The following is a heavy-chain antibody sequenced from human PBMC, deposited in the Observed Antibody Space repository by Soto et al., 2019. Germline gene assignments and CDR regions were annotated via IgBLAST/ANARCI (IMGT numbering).Heavy chain of an antibody. J-gene: IGHJ4*02. CDR3: VKTTVTTNLDY. CDR1: GGTSSSYA. D-gene: IGHD4-17*01. Sequence: ASVKVSCKASGGTSSSYAISWVRQAPGQGLEWMGGIIPIFGTANYAQKFQGRVTITADESTSTAYMELSSLRSEDTAVYYCVKTTVTTNLDYWGQGTLVTVSS. CDR2: IIPIFGTA. V-gene: IGHV1-69*13.